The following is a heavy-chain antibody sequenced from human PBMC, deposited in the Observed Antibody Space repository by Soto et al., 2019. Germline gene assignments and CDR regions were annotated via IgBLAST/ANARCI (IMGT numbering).Heavy chain of an antibody. V-gene: IGHV4-39*07. CDR1: GGSISSSSYY. J-gene: IGHJ3*02. D-gene: IGHD4-17*01. Sequence: SETLSLTCTVSGGSISSSSYYWGWVRQPPGKGLEWIGEIYHSGSTNYNPSLKSRVTISVDKSKNQFSLKLSSVTAADTAVYYCASGPVVDDYGDYAGAFDIWGQGTMVTVS. CDR3: ASGPVVDDYGDYAGAFDI. CDR2: IYHSGST.